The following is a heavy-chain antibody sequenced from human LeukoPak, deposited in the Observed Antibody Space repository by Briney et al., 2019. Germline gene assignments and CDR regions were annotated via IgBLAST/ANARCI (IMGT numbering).Heavy chain of an antibody. D-gene: IGHD3-3*01. CDR2: IYTSGST. CDR3: ARDYDFWSGFEGGKYYYYMDV. J-gene: IGHJ6*03. V-gene: IGHV4-4*07. Sequence: SETLSLTCTVSGGSISSYYWSWIRQPAGKGLEWIGRIYTSGSTNYNPSLKSRVTMPVDTSKNQFSLKLSSVTAADTAVYYCARDYDFWSGFEGGKYYYYMDVWGKGTTVTVSS. CDR1: GGSISSYY.